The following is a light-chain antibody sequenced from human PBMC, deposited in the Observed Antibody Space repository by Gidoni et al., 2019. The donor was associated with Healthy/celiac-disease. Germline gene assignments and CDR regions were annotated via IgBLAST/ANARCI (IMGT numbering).Light chain of an antibody. CDR3: QQYYSTGRT. CDR2: WAS. V-gene: IGKV4-1*01. CDR1: QSVLYSSNSKNY. Sequence: DIVMTHSPDSMAVSLGERAIINCKSSQSVLYSSNSKNYLDWYQQKPGQSPNLLIYWASTRVSGVPDRFSGRGSGADFTLTISSLHAEDLSVYYCQQYYSTGRTFGQGTKVEIK. J-gene: IGKJ1*01.